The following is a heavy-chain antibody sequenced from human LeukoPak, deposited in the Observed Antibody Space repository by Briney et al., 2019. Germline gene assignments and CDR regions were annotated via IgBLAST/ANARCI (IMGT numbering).Heavy chain of an antibody. J-gene: IGHJ2*01. V-gene: IGHV4-30-4*08. CDR3: ASPRTGDSWWYFDL. CDR1: GGSISSGGYY. Sequence: SETLSLTCTVSGGSISSGGYYWSWIRQHPGKGLEWIGYIYYSGSTYYNPSLKSRVTISVDTSKNQFSLKLSSVTAADTAVYYCASPRTGDSWWYFDLWGRGTLVTVSS. D-gene: IGHD7-27*01. CDR2: IYYSGST.